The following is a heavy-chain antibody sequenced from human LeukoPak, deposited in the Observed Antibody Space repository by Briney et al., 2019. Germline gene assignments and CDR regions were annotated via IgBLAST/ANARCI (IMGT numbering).Heavy chain of an antibody. CDR3: ASVGSANVDF. CDR1: GGTFSSYA. CDR2: IIPSLGVT. J-gene: IGHJ4*01. Sequence: GASVKVSCRASGGTFSSYATSWVRQAPGQGLEWMGRIIPSLGVTNYAQKFQGRVTITADKSTSTAYMELSSLRSDDTAVYYCASVGSANVDFWGQEPWSPSPQ. V-gene: IGHV1-69*04. D-gene: IGHD3-10*01.